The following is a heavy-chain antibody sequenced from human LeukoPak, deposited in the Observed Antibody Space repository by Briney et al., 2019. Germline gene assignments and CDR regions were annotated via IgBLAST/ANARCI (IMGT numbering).Heavy chain of an antibody. V-gene: IGHV3-43*02. Sequence: GGSLRLSCVASGLPIADFAMHWVRQAPGKGLEWVSLISGDGVSTFYTDSVRGRFSISRDNTKNSLYLEMNSLRTEDTAMYYCAKESGRFDYWGEGTLVAVSS. CDR3: AKESGRFDY. CDR1: GLPIADFA. CDR2: ISGDGVST. J-gene: IGHJ4*02.